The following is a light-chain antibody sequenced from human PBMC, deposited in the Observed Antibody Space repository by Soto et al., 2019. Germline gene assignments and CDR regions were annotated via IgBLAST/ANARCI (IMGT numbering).Light chain of an antibody. J-gene: IGLJ2*01. V-gene: IGLV2-14*01. CDR3: SSYTTSSPHVV. CDR1: SSDIGDYNY. Sequence: QSVLTQPASVSGSPGQSITISCTGTSSDIGDYNYVSWYQQHPGKAPKLIIYEVTNRPSGVSDRFSGSKSGNTASLTISGLQAEDEADYHCSSYTTSSPHVVFGGGTKLTVL. CDR2: EVT.